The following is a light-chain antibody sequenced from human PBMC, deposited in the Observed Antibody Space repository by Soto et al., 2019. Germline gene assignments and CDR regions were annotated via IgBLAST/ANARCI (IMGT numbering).Light chain of an antibody. Sequence: DIQMTKSTSSLSASVGDRVTITCQASQDISNYLNWYQQKPGKAPKLLIYDASNLETGVPSRFSGSGSGTDFTFTISSLQPEDIATYYCQQYDNLPITFGQGTRLEIK. CDR3: QQYDNLPIT. J-gene: IGKJ5*01. CDR1: QDISNY. V-gene: IGKV1-33*01. CDR2: DAS.